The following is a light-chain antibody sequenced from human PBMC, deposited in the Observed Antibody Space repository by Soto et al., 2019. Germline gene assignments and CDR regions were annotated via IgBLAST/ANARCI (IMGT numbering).Light chain of an antibody. Sequence: EIVLTQSPGPLSLSPGERATLSCRTSQTLSSSFLAWYQQTPGQAPRLLIYDTSTRAIDIPDRFSGSGSGTDFTLTISRLEPEDFAVYYCQQYGSSPITFGQGTRLEIK. CDR1: QTLSSSF. CDR3: QQYGSSPIT. V-gene: IGKV3-20*01. J-gene: IGKJ5*01. CDR2: DTS.